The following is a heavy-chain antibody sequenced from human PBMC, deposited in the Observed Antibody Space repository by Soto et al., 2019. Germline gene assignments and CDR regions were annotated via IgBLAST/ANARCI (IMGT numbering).Heavy chain of an antibody. V-gene: IGHV2-5*02. CDR1: GISLTNSGVG. Sequence: QITLTESGPTLVKPTQTLTLTCTFSGISLTNSGVGVSWIRQPPGKALEWLAVIYWDDAKHFSPSQKSRLTITKDTSQNQVVLTMTNMDSVDTATYFCAQMDFDLYGMDVWGQGTTVIVSS. CDR3: AQMDFDLYGMDV. D-gene: IGHD3-9*01. J-gene: IGHJ6*02. CDR2: IYWDDAK.